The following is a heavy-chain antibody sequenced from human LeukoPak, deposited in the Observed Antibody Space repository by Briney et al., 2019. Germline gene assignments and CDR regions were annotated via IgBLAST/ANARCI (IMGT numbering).Heavy chain of an antibody. J-gene: IGHJ4*02. D-gene: IGHD6-13*01. V-gene: IGHV4-39*01. CDR1: GGSISGSSYS. CDR3: ARRGYSSSWYSSYYFDY. Sequence: SETLSLTCTVSGGSISGSSYSWGWIRQPPGKGLEWIGSIYYSGSTYYNPSPKSRVTISVDTSKNQFSLKLSSVTAADTAVYYCARRGYSSSWYSSYYFDYWGQGTLVTVSS. CDR2: IYYSGST.